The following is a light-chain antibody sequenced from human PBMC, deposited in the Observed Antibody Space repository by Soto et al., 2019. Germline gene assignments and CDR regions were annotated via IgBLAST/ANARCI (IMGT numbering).Light chain of an antibody. J-gene: IGKJ3*01. Sequence: EIVMTQSPATLFASPGEITTLSCSASHTVNDDLAWYQQKPGQAPRLLIHGASTRATDIPARFSGGVSATEFTLTISTLQSKDSAIYYCQQYPECPPISFGPGTKVNI. CDR2: GAS. V-gene: IGKV3-15*01. CDR3: QQYPECPPIS. CDR1: HTVNDD.